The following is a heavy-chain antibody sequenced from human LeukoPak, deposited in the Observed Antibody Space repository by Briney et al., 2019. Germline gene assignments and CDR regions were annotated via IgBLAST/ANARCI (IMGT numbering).Heavy chain of an antibody. CDR1: GYTFTSYD. D-gene: IGHD3-3*01. V-gene: IGHV1-8*03. Sequence: SVKVSCKASGYTFTSYDINWVRQATGQGLEWMGWMNPNSGNTGYAQKFQGRVTITRNTSISTAYMELSSLRSEDTAVYYCARGRAIFGVVIQFDYWGQGTLVTVSS. CDR3: ARGRAIFGVVIQFDY. J-gene: IGHJ4*02. CDR2: MNPNSGNT.